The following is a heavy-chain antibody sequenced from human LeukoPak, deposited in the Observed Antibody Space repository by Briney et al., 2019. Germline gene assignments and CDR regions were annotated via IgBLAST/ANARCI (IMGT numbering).Heavy chain of an antibody. CDR2: IYYSGST. CDR1: GDSISSYY. D-gene: IGHD5-18*01. Sequence: SETLSLTCSVSGDSISSYYWSWIRQPPGKGLEWIRYIYYSGSTNYNPSLKSRVTISVDTSKNQFSLRLSSVTAADTAVYYCARAPRGYSYGYWWFDPWGQGTLVTVSS. V-gene: IGHV4-59*01. CDR3: ARAPRGYSYGYWWFDP. J-gene: IGHJ5*02.